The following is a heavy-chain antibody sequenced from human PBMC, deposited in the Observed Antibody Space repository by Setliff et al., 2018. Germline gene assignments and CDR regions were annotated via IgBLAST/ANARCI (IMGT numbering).Heavy chain of an antibody. CDR1: GGSINNYY. V-gene: IGHV4-4*07. J-gene: IGHJ1*01. D-gene: IGHD1-26*01. CDR2: AYSNVGT. CDR3: ASRNSDGGPEYFQH. Sequence: SETLSLTCTVSGGSINNYYWSWIRQPAGKGLEWIGRAYSNVGTNFNPSLKSRVTMSVDASKNQISLKLMSVTPADTAVYYCASRNSDGGPEYFQHWGQGALVTVSS.